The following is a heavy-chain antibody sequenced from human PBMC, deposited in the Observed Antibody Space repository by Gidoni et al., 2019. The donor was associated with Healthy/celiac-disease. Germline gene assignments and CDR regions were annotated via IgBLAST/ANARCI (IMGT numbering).Heavy chain of an antibody. Sequence: QVQMQESRPGLVKPSETLSLTCTVSGGSISSYYWSWIRQPPGKGLEWSGDIYYRGSTNYNPSLKSRVTISVDTSKNQFSLKLSSVTAADTAVYYCARDPAGGIAVAGRDVDAFDIWGQGTMVTVSS. CDR2: IYYRGST. CDR1: GGSISSYY. CDR3: ARDPAGGIAVAGRDVDAFDI. V-gene: IGHV4-59*01. J-gene: IGHJ3*02. D-gene: IGHD6-19*01.